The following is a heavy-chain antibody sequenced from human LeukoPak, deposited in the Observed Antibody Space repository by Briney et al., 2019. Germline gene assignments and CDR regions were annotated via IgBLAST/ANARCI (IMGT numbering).Heavy chain of an antibody. D-gene: IGHD3-10*01. V-gene: IGHV4-4*07. CDR2: IYASGNT. CDR1: GGSISSYY. CDR3: AREWPMVRGVRSSTTLDY. Sequence: SETLSLTCTVSGGSISSYYWSWVRQPAGKGLEWIGRIYASGNTNYNPSLKGRVTMTVDTSKNQFSLKLSSVTAADTAVYYCAREWPMVRGVRSSTTLDYWGQGTLVTVSS. J-gene: IGHJ4*02.